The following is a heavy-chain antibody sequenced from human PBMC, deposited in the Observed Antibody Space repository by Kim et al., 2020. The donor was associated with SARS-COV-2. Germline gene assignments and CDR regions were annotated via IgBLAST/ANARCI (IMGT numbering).Heavy chain of an antibody. CDR1: GASVNSGGSY. V-gene: IGHV4-61*08. D-gene: IGHD2-21*01. CDR2: IFYSGST. CDR3: AKICGGDCYCSFDI. Sequence: SETLSLTCTVSGASVNSGGSYWSWIRQPPGKALEWIAYIFYSGSTDYNPSLKSRVTVSMDTSKNLFSLTLTSVTAADTAVYYCAKICGGDCYCSFDILG. J-gene: IGHJ3*02.